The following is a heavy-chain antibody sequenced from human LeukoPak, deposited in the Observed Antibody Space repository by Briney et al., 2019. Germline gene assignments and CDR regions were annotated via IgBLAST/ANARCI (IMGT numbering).Heavy chain of an antibody. V-gene: IGHV3-7*01. CDR3: AKGPLLWD. J-gene: IGHJ4*02. CDR2: IKQDGSEK. Sequence: GGSLRLSCAGSGFTFSSYWMSWVRQAPGKGLEWVANIKQDGSEKHYVDSVKGRFTISRDNAKNSLFLQMNSLRAEDTAVYYCAKGPLLWDWGQGTLVTVSS. CDR1: GFTFSSYW. D-gene: IGHD2/OR15-2a*01.